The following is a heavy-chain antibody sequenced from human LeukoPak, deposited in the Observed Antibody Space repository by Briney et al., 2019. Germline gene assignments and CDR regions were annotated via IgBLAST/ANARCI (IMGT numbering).Heavy chain of an antibody. V-gene: IGHV1-18*01. CDR1: GYTFTSYG. CDR3: ARGGLIVAGAYYYYGMDV. CDR2: ISAYNGNT. Sequence: GASVTVSCKASGYTFTSYGISWVRQAPGQGLEWMGWISAYNGNTNYAQKLQGRVTMTTDTSTSTAYMELRSLRSDGTAVYYCARGGLIVAGAYYYYGMDVWGQGTTVTVSS. J-gene: IGHJ6*02. D-gene: IGHD6-19*01.